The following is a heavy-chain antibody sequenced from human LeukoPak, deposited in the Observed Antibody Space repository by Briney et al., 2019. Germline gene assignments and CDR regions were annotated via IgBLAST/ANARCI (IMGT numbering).Heavy chain of an antibody. CDR1: GDSISTYY. Sequence: PSETLSLTCTVSGDSISTYYWSWIRQPPGKGLEWIGYIYYSGSTNYNPSLKSRVTISVDTSKNQFCLKLSSVTAADTAVYYCARRMDDAFDIWGQGTMVTVSA. D-gene: IGHD2-8*01. CDR2: IYYSGST. J-gene: IGHJ3*02. V-gene: IGHV4-59*01. CDR3: ARRMDDAFDI.